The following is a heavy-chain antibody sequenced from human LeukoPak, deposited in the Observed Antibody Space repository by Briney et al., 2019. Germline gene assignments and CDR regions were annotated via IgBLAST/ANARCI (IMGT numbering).Heavy chain of an antibody. V-gene: IGHV3-48*03. Sequence: GGPLRLSCAASGFTFSSYEMNWVRQSPGKGLEWLSYISSSGSTIYYADSVKGRFTISRDNAKNSLYLQMSSLRAEDTAVYYCAREPTYTNSWYTTCDYWGQGTLVTVSS. J-gene: IGHJ4*02. CDR2: ISSSGSTI. CDR1: GFTFSSYE. D-gene: IGHD6-19*01. CDR3: AREPTYTNSWYTTCDY.